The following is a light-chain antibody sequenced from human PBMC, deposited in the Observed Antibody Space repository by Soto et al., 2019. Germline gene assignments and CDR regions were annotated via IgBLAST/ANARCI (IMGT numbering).Light chain of an antibody. CDR1: QSVSSSY. J-gene: IGKJ5*01. CDR2: GAS. V-gene: IGKV3-20*01. Sequence: EIVLTQSPGTLSLSPGERSTLCCMFSQSVSSSYLAWYQQKPGQAPRLLIYGASTRATGIPDRFSGSGSGTDFSLTISRLEPEDFAVYYCQQYGSSPITFGQGTRLEIK. CDR3: QQYGSSPIT.